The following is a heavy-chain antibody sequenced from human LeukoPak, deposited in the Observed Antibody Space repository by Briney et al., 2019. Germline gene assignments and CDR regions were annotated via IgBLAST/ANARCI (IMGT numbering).Heavy chain of an antibody. J-gene: IGHJ4*02. Sequence: SVKVSCKASGGTFSSYAISWVRQAPGQGLEWMGGIIPIFGTANYAQKFQGRVTITTDESTSTAHMELSSLRSEDTAVYYCARGSIVDTAMVSYFDYWGQGTLVTVSS. D-gene: IGHD5-18*01. CDR2: IIPIFGTA. V-gene: IGHV1-69*05. CDR3: ARGSIVDTAMVSYFDY. CDR1: GGTFSSYA.